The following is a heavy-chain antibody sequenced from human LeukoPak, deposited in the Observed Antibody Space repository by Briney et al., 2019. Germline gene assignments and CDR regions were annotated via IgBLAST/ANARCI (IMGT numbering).Heavy chain of an antibody. J-gene: IGHJ6*02. Sequence: GGSLRLSCAASGFTFSSYAMHWVRQAPGKGLEWVAVISYDGSNKYYADSVKGRFTISRDNSKNTLYLQMNSLRAEDTAVYYCARTTMIVVVIYGMDVWGQGTTVTVSS. V-gene: IGHV3-30-3*01. CDR2: ISYDGSNK. CDR3: ARTTMIVVVIYGMDV. D-gene: IGHD3-22*01. CDR1: GFTFSSYA.